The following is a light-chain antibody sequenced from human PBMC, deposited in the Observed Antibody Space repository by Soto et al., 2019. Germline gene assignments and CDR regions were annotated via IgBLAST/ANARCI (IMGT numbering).Light chain of an antibody. V-gene: IGKV1-5*01. CDR3: QQYNTYSSLT. CDR1: QSISSW. J-gene: IGKJ4*01. CDR2: DAS. Sequence: DIQMTQSPSTLSASVGDRVTITCRASQSISSWLAWYQQKLGRAPRLLIYDASSLESGVPSRFCGSGYGTEFTLTISSLQPDDFATYYCQQYNTYSSLTFGGGTKVDI.